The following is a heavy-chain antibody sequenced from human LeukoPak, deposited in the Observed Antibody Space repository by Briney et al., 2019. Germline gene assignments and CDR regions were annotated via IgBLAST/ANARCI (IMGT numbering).Heavy chain of an antibody. Sequence: SETLSLTCSVSGGSISSYYWSWIRQPPWKGLEWIGYIYYSWSTKYNPSLKSRVTMSVDPTKHQFFLILTSVTAADTADDYCGRLRPVAAYDAVDIWGHGTIVTVSS. CDR2: IYYSWST. CDR3: GRLRPVAAYDAVDI. J-gene: IGHJ3*02. V-gene: IGHV4-59*08. D-gene: IGHD6-19*01. CDR1: GGSISSYY.